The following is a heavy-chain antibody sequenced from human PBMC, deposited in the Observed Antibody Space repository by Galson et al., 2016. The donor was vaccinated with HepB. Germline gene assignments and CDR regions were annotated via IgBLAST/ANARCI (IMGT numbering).Heavy chain of an antibody. D-gene: IGHD3-3*01. CDR2: ISNDGGDK. J-gene: IGHJ3*01. CDR1: GFTFSHYA. CDR3: AKDREWLRSTSDGIDV. V-gene: IGHV3-30*18. Sequence: SLRLSCAVSGFTFSHYAMHWVRQAPGKGLECVALISNDGGDKFYADSVKGRFTISRDNSKNTLDLQMNSLRTEDTALYYCAKDREWLRSTSDGIDVWGQGTMVTVSS.